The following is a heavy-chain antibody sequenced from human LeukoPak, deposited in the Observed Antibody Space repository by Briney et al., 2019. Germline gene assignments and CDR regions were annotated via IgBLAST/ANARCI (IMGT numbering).Heavy chain of an antibody. V-gene: IGHV3-30*18. CDR3: VKGLVQTTMSYSVDY. CDR2: ISSDGSKN. J-gene: IGHJ4*02. Sequence: GGSLRLSCAASGFTFTNYAMHWVRQTPGKGLEWVALISSDGSKNIYADPVKGRFTVSRDNSKNTLYLQMNSLRAEDTAVYYCVKGLVQTTMSYSVDYWGQGALVTVSS. CDR1: GFTFTNYA. D-gene: IGHD1-1*01.